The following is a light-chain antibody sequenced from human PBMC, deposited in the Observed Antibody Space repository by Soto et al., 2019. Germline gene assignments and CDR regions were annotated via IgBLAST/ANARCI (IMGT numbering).Light chain of an antibody. CDR3: VLYMGSGIDV. CDR1: SGSVSTSYY. Sequence: QTVVTQEPSFSVSPGGTVTLTCGLSSGSVSTSYYPSWYQQTPGQAPRTLIYSTNTRSSGVPDRFSGSILGNKAALTITGAQADDESDYYCVLYMGSGIDVFGTGTKLTVL. J-gene: IGLJ1*01. CDR2: STN. V-gene: IGLV8-61*01.